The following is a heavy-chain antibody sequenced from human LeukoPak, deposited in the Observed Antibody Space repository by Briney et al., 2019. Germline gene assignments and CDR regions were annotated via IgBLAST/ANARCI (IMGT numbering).Heavy chain of an antibody. CDR1: GFTFSSYA. V-gene: IGHV3-23*01. CDR3: AKDTGLVGATRYYFDY. Sequence: GGSLRLPCAASGFTFSSYAMSWVRQGPGKGLEGLKWVSSISGRGDRTYYADSVKGRFTISRDNSKNTLYLQMNSLRVEDTAVYYCAKDTGLVGATRYYFDYWGQGTLVTVSS. CDR2: ISGRGDRT. J-gene: IGHJ4*02. D-gene: IGHD1-26*01.